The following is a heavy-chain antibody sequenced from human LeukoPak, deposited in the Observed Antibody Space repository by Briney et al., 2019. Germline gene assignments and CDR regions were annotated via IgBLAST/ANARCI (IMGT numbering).Heavy chain of an antibody. Sequence: ASVKVSCKASGYTFTGYYMHWVRQAPGQGLEWMGWISAYNGNTNYAQKLQGRVTMTTDTSTSTAYMELRSLRSDDTAVYYCARDQPYTIFGVVTILDAFDIWGQGTMVTVSS. J-gene: IGHJ3*02. D-gene: IGHD3-3*01. CDR2: ISAYNGNT. CDR1: GYTFTGYY. CDR3: ARDQPYTIFGVVTILDAFDI. V-gene: IGHV1-18*04.